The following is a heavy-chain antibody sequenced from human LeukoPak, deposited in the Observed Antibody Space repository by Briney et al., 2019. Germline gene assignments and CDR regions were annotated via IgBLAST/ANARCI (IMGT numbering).Heavy chain of an antibody. CDR2: IYTSGST. Sequence: SETLSLTCTVSGGSISSGSYYWSWIRQPAGKGLEWIGRIYTSGSTYYNPSLKSRVTISVDKSKNQFSLKLSSVTAADTAVYYCARDPGIAAAGTLWDWGQGTLVTVSS. V-gene: IGHV4-61*02. CDR3: ARDPGIAAAGTLWD. J-gene: IGHJ4*02. D-gene: IGHD6-13*01. CDR1: GGSISSGSYY.